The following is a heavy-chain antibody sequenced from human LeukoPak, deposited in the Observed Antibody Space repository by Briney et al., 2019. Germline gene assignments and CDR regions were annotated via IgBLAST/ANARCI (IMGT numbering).Heavy chain of an antibody. J-gene: IGHJ4*02. CDR3: ARHRFRSGSYYFDY. Sequence: SETLSLTCTVSGYFISSGYYWGWIRQPPWKGLEWIGSMYHSGSTYYNPSLKSRVIISGDTSKNQFSLKLSSVTAADTAVYYCARHRFRSGSYYFDYWGQGTLVTVSS. CDR1: GYFISSGYY. CDR2: MYHSGST. D-gene: IGHD1-26*01. V-gene: IGHV4-38-2*02.